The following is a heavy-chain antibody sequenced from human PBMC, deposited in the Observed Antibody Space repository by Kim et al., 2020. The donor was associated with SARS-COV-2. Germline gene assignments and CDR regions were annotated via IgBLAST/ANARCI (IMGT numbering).Heavy chain of an antibody. Sequence: YTPSLKRRVTISVDTSKHQFSLKLRSVTAAETAVYYCARYVGYDTTVCDYWGQGTLVTVSS. CDR3: ARYVGYDTTVCDY. D-gene: IGHD4-17*01. V-gene: IGHV4-59*10. J-gene: IGHJ4*02.